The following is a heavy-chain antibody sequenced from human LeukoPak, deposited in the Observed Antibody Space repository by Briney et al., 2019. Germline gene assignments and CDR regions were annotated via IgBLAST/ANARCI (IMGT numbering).Heavy chain of an antibody. CDR2: INPNSGGT. Sequence: ASVTVSCKASGYTFTGYYMHWVRQPPGQGHERMGWINPNSGGTNYAHKFQGSLTITRDTSISKAYTELSRMRSDDTAVYYCAREYYDILAGRLEYYYYGLDVWGQGTTVTVSS. CDR1: GYTFTGYY. V-gene: IGHV1-2*02. CDR3: AREYYDILAGRLEYYYYGLDV. D-gene: IGHD3-9*01. J-gene: IGHJ6*02.